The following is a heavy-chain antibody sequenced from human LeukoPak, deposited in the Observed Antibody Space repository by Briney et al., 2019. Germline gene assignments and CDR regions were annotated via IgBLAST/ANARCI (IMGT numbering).Heavy chain of an antibody. CDR1: GGSISSSY. CDR2: IYYSGST. CDR3: ARGRLWMGV. D-gene: IGHD6-25*01. V-gene: IGHV4-59*01. Sequence: LGTLSLTSTVSGGSISSSYWSWIRQPPGERLERIGYIYYSGSTNYNPSLKGRVTIAVDTSKNQFSLKLSSVTAADTAVYYCARGRLWMGVWGKGTTVSVSS. J-gene: IGHJ6*04.